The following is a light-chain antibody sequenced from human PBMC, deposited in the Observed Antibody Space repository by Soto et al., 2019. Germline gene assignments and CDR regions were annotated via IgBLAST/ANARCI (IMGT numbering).Light chain of an antibody. CDR1: EDISSY. CDR2: AAS. CDR3: QQLKNYPIT. V-gene: IGKV1-9*01. Sequence: IQLTQSPSSLSASVGDRVTFTCCASEDISSYLAWYQQKPGTAPKLLIYAASALHSGVPSRFSGSGSGTDFTLTISSLQPEDFAIYFCQQLKNYPITFGQGTRLQIK. J-gene: IGKJ5*01.